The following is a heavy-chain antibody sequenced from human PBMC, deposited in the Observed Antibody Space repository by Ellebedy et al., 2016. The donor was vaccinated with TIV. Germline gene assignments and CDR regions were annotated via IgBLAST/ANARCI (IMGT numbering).Heavy chain of an antibody. CDR1: GFTFSDYY. Sequence: PGGSLRLSCAASGFTFSDYYMSWIRQAPGKGLEWVSYISSSSSYTNYAYSVKGRFTISRDNAKNSLYLQMNSLRAEDTAIYYCARAYYDFWSGYHPFDYWGQGTLVTVSS. CDR3: ARAYYDFWSGYHPFDY. D-gene: IGHD3-3*01. J-gene: IGHJ4*02. CDR2: ISSSSSYT. V-gene: IGHV3-11*06.